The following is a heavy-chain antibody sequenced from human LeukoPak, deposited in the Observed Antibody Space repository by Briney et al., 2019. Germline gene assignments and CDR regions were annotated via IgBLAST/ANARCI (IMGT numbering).Heavy chain of an antibody. D-gene: IGHD3-10*01. V-gene: IGHV4-34*01. CDR1: GGSFSGYY. J-gene: IGHJ4*02. CDR3: ARIPHGSGSYFTDY. CDR2: INHSGST. Sequence: SETLSLTCAVYGGSFSGYYWSWIRLPPGKGLEWIGEINHSGSTNYNPSLKSRVTISVDTSKNQFSLKLSSVTAADTAVYYCARIPHGSGSYFTDYWGQGTLVTVSS.